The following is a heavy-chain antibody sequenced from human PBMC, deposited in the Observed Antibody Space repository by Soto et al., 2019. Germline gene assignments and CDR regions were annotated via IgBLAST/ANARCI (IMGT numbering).Heavy chain of an antibody. Sequence: LRLSCAASGFTVSSNYMSWVRQAPGKGLEWVSVIYSGGSTYYADSVKGRFTISRDNSKNTLYLQMNSLRAEDTAVYYCARGSYYGSGSYYDYWGQGTLVTVSS. CDR2: IYSGGST. V-gene: IGHV3-66*01. CDR3: ARGSYYGSGSYYDY. J-gene: IGHJ4*02. D-gene: IGHD3-10*01. CDR1: GFTVSSNY.